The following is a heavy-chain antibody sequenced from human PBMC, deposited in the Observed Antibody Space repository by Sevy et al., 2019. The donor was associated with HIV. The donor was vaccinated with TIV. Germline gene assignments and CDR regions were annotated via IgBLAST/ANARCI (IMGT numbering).Heavy chain of an antibody. CDR1: GFTFSDYY. CDR2: ISNSGSTI. J-gene: IGHJ4*02. CDR3: AGEGSGSYYRW. D-gene: IGHD1-26*01. Sequence: GGSLRLSCAASGFTFSDYYMSWIRQAPGKGLEWVSYISNSGSTIYYADSVKGGFTISRDNAKNSLYLQMNSLRAEDTAVYYCAGEGSGSYYRWWGQGTLVTVSS. V-gene: IGHV3-11*01.